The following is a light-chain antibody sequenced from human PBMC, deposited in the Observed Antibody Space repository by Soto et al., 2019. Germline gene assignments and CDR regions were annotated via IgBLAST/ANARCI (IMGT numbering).Light chain of an antibody. CDR2: DVS. CDR3: QQFNNYPST. Sequence: DIHMTHSPSTLSASVLDRGTITWRASQIMSGWLALHQQKPGKAPNLLIYDVSASKRGVPPSFSGSGSGTDFTLTTSSLQPEDFATYYCQQFNNYPSTFGQGTRLEIK. J-gene: IGKJ5*01. V-gene: IGKV1-5*01. CDR1: QIMSGW.